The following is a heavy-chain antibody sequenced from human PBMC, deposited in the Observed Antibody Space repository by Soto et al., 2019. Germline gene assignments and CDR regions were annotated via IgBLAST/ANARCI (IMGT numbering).Heavy chain of an antibody. J-gene: IGHJ4*02. CDR1: GFSLSTSTMC. V-gene: IGHV2-70*01. CDR2: IDWDDDK. D-gene: IGHD3-9*01. Sequence: SGPTLVNPTQTLTLTCTFSGFSLSTSTMCVSWIRQPPGKALEWLALIDWDDDKYYSTSLKTRLTISKDTSKNQVVLTMTNMDPVDTATYYCARGRQYYDIVTHFSYAPAGYDYWGQGALVTVSS. CDR3: ARGRQYYDIVTHFSYAPAGYDY.